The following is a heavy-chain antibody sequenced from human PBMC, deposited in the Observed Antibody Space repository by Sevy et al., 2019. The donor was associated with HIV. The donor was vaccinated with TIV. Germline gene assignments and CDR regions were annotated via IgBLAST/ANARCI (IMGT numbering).Heavy chain of an antibody. V-gene: IGHV4-61*01. CDR3: VRDRIAAAGGYFDN. Sequence: SETLSLTCTVSGGSLSSGSYYWSWIRQAPGKGLEWVGYISYIGSTNYNPSLKSRVTRSVNTSKNQLSLRLTSVTAADPAVYYCVRDRIAAAGGYFDNWGQGTLVTVSS. D-gene: IGHD6-13*01. CDR2: ISYIGST. CDR1: GGSLSSGSYY. J-gene: IGHJ4*02.